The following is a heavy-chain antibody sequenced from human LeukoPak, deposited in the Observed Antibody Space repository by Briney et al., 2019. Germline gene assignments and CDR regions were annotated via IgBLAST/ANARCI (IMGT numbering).Heavy chain of an antibody. J-gene: IGHJ5*02. Sequence: PSETLSLTCAVYGGSFSGYYWSWIRQPPGKGLEWIGEINHSGSTNYNPSLKSRVTISVDTSKNQFSLKLSSVTAADTAAYYCASAGGFCSSTSCYEVPANWFDPWGQGTLVTVSS. D-gene: IGHD2-2*01. CDR2: INHSGST. CDR3: ASAGGFCSSTSCYEVPANWFDP. V-gene: IGHV4-34*01. CDR1: GGSFSGYY.